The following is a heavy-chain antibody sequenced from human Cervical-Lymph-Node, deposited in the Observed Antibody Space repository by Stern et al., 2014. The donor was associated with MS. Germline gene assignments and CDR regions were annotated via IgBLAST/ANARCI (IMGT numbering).Heavy chain of an antibody. J-gene: IGHJ4*02. CDR1: GFTFSSFA. Sequence: VHLVESGGGLVQPGKSLRLSCAASGFTFSSFAMHWVRQAPGQGLEWLAVISHDGTNKYYAASVKGRFPISRDKSNNMVYLQISSLRPDDTALYFCARDPSRFGDNGYFDFWGQGTLVTVSS. CDR2: ISHDGTNK. CDR3: ARDPSRFGDNGYFDF. D-gene: IGHD3-10*01. V-gene: IGHV3-30-3*01.